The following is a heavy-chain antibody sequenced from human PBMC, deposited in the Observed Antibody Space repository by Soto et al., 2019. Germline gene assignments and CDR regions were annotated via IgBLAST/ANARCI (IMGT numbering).Heavy chain of an antibody. CDR3: ARGYSGYGFFDY. D-gene: IGHD5-12*01. J-gene: IGHJ4*02. CDR2: IIPILGIA. V-gene: IGHV1-69*02. CDR1: GGTFSSYT. Sequence: QVQLVQSGAEVKKPGSSVKVSCKASGGTFSSYTISWVRQAPGQGLEWMGRIIPILGIANYAQKFQGRVTITAEKSTSTAYMELSSLRSEDTAVYYCARGYSGYGFFDYWGQGTLVTVSS.